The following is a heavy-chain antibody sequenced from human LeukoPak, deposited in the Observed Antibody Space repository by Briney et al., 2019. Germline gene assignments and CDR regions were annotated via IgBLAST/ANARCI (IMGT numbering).Heavy chain of an antibody. CDR1: GGSISSYY. D-gene: IGHD3-9*01. J-gene: IGHJ4*02. CDR2: IYTSGST. V-gene: IGHV4-4*07. Sequence: KTSETLSLTCTVSGGSISSYYWSWIRQPAGKGLEWIGRIYTSGSTNYNPSLKSRVTMSVDTSKNQFSLKLGSVTAADTAVYYCARAVNYDILTGYYGSPYYFDYWGQGTLVTVSS. CDR3: ARAVNYDILTGYYGSPYYFDY.